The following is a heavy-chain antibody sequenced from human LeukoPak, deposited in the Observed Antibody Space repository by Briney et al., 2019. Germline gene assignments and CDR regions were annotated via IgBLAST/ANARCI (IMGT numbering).Heavy chain of an antibody. CDR3: ARVAAGRWFGEFRGDY. Sequence: ASVKVSCKAPGYTFTSYDINWVRQATGQGLEWMGWMNPNSGNTGYAQKFQGRVTMTRNTSISTAYMELSSLRSEDTAVYYCARVAAGRWFGEFRGDYWGQGTLVTVSS. CDR2: MNPNSGNT. D-gene: IGHD3-10*01. J-gene: IGHJ4*02. V-gene: IGHV1-8*01. CDR1: GYTFTSYD.